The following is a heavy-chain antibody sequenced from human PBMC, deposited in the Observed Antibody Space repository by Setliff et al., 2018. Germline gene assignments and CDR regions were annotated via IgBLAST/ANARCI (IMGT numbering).Heavy chain of an antibody. J-gene: IGHJ4*01. CDR2: IYTGEDTT. CDR1: GFTFRSYA. Sequence: PGGSLRLSCAASGFTFRSYAMNWVRQAPGKGLEWVSVIYTGEDTTYYADSVKGRFTVSRDNAKNTLFLQMNDLRAEDTAIYYCVKDVVGYSSTWPKRDYFDYWG. D-gene: IGHD6-13*01. V-gene: IGHV3-23*03. CDR3: VKDVVGYSSTWPKRDYFDY.